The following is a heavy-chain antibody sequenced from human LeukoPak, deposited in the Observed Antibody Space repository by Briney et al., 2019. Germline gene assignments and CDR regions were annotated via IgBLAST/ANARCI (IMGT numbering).Heavy chain of an antibody. CDR3: ARDQVARRTYYYDSGGYYHDAFDI. CDR2: ISGSSSPI. D-gene: IGHD3-22*01. V-gene: IGHV3-48*01. Sequence: GGSLRLSCAVSEFTFSDYSMNWVRQAPGKGLEWVSYISGSSSPIYYADSVKGRFTISRDNAKNSLYLQMNSLRAEDTAVYYCARDQVARRTYYYDSGGYYHDAFDIWGQGTMVTVSS. J-gene: IGHJ3*02. CDR1: EFTFSDYS.